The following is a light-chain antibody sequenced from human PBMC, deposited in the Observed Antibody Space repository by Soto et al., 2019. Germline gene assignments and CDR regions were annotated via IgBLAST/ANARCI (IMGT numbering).Light chain of an antibody. CDR3: QQFDGGSPPYT. V-gene: IGKV3-20*01. J-gene: IGKJ2*01. CDR2: GAS. CDR1: QSVSSSY. Sequence: EVVLTQSPGTLSLSPGERATLSCRASQSVSSSYLAWYQQKPGQAPRLLIYGASSRATGIPDRFSGSGSGTDFTLTISRLEPDDFAVYYCQQFDGGSPPYTFGQGTNVEIK.